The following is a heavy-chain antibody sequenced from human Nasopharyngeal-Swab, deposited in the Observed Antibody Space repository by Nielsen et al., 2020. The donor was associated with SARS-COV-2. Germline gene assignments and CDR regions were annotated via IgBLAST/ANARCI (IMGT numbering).Heavy chain of an antibody. CDR3: ARVVFHDAFDI. V-gene: IGHV3-74*01. J-gene: IGHJ3*02. CDR1: EFDNSNYW. Sequence: ESMKIYCAASEFDNSNYWMHWVRQAPEKGLVWVSRINSDGTRTNYADSVKGRVTISRDNAKNTLYLQMNSLRAEETAVYYCARVVFHDAFDIWGQGTMVTVSS. D-gene: IGHD2/OR15-2a*01. CDR2: INSDGTRT.